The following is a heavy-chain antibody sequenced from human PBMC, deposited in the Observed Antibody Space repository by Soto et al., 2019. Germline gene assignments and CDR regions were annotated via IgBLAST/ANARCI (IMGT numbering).Heavy chain of an antibody. CDR2: ISAYNGNT. CDR1: GYTFTSYG. D-gene: IGHD6-25*01. V-gene: IGHV1-18*01. CDR3: TRDAAGGLRSYFDY. Sequence: GASVKVSYKASGYTFTSYGISWLLQAPGQGLEWMGWISAYNGNTNYAQKLQGRVTMTTDTSTSTAYMELRSLRSDDTAVYYCTRDAAGGLRSYFDYWGQGTLVTVSS. J-gene: IGHJ4*02.